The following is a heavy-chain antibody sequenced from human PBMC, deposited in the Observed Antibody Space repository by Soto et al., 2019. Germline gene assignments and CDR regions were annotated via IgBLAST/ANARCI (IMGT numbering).Heavy chain of an antibody. Sequence: QVQLQQWGAGLLKPSETLSLTCAVYGGSFSGYQWSWIRQTPGKGLEWSGEINDSGNINYNQSLKSRLTLFLDTSKKQISLKLCSVTSAAPAVYYCARGLVRRLVELSRRWGYLYLMDVLGKGSTGIVSS. CDR1: GGSFSGYQ. J-gene: IGHJ6*03. V-gene: IGHV4-34*01. CDR2: INDSGNI. D-gene: IGHD3-10*01. CDR3: ARGLVRRLVELSRRWGYLYLMDV.